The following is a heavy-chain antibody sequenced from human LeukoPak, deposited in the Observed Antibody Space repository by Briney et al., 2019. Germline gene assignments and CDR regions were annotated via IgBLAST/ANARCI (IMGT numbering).Heavy chain of an antibody. CDR3: AKYRGTYRDFDY. CDR1: GGSISSGDDY. V-gene: IGHV4-30-4*01. D-gene: IGHD1-26*01. CDR2: IYYSGTT. Sequence: PSHTLSLTCTVSGGSISSGDDYWSWIRQPPGKGLVWLGYIYYSGTTFYNPSLKSRVSISVDTSKNQFSLKLSSVTAADTAVYYCAKYRGTYRDFDYWGQGTLVTVSS. J-gene: IGHJ4*02.